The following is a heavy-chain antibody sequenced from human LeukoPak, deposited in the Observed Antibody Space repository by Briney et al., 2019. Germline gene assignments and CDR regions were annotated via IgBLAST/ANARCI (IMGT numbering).Heavy chain of an antibody. CDR1: GLTFSSYA. V-gene: IGHV3-23*01. D-gene: IGHD3-3*01. Sequence: GGSLRLSCAASGLTFSSYAMSWVRQAPGKGLEWVSAISGSGGSTYYADSVKGRFTISRDNSKNTLYLQMNSLRAEDTAVYYCAKTQYYDFWSGLDYWGQGTLVTVSS. CDR2: ISGSGGST. J-gene: IGHJ4*02. CDR3: AKTQYYDFWSGLDY.